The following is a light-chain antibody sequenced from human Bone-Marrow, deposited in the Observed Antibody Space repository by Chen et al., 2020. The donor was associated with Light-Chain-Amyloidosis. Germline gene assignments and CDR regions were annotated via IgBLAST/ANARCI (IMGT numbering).Light chain of an antibody. CDR1: NIGSTS. V-gene: IGLV3-21*02. CDR2: DDS. Sequence: SYVLTQPSSVSVAPGQTATITCGGNNIGSTSVSWYQQTPGQAPLLVVYDDSDRPSGIAERLSGSNSGNTATLTISRVEAGDDADYYCQVWDRSSDRPVFGGGTKLTVL. CDR3: QVWDRSSDRPV. J-gene: IGLJ2*01.